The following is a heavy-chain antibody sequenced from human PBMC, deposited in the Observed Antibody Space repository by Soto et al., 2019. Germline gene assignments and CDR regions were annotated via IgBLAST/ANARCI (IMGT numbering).Heavy chain of an antibody. CDR2: INHSGST. J-gene: IGHJ4*02. CDR1: GGSFSGYY. CDR3: ARVRRFGYCSSTSCYTNYYFDY. Sequence: SETLSLTCAVYGGSFSGYYWSWIRQPPGKGLEWIGEINHSGSTNYNPSLKSRVTISVDTSKNQFSLKLSSVTAADTAVYYCARVRRFGYCSSTSCYTNYYFDYWGQGTLVTVSS. V-gene: IGHV4-34*01. D-gene: IGHD2-2*02.